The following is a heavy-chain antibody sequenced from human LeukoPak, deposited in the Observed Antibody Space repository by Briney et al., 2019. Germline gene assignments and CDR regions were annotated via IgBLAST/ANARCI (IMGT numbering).Heavy chain of an antibody. J-gene: IGHJ6*03. CDR1: GGSISSFY. CDR2: IYSNGST. CDR3: ARRYCNSISCYHMDV. V-gene: IGHV4-4*09. Sequence: SETLSLTCTVSGGSISSFYWSWIRQSPGKGLEWIGFIYSNGSTNYNPSLKGRVTISVDTSKNQFSLKLSSMTAADTAVYYCARRYCNSISCYHMDVWGKGTTVTVSS. D-gene: IGHD2-2*01.